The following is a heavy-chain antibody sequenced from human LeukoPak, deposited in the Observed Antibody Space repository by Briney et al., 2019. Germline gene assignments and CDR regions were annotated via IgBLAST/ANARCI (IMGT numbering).Heavy chain of an antibody. Sequence: PTGGSLRLSCAASGFTFSNYWMTWVRQAPGKGLEWVANINRDGSERYYVDSVKGRFTISRDDAKSSLYLQMNSLRAKDTAVYYCARDHATDFDYWGQGTLVTVSS. J-gene: IGHJ4*02. CDR3: ARDHATDFDY. D-gene: IGHD1-26*01. CDR1: GFTFSNYW. CDR2: INRDGSER. V-gene: IGHV3-7*03.